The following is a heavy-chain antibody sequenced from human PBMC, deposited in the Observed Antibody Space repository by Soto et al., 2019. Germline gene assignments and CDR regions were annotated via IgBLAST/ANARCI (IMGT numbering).Heavy chain of an antibody. J-gene: IGHJ5*02. V-gene: IGHV1-3*01. CDR2: INAGNGST. CDR1: GYTFTSYA. Sequence: GSVKVPCKASGYTFTSYAMHWVRQAPGQRLEWMGWINAGNGSTKYSQKFQGRVTITRYTSASTAYMELSSLRSEDTAVYYCVRRHVSATGIDWFDPWGQGTLVTVSS. CDR3: VRRHVSATGIDWFDP. D-gene: IGHD6-13*01.